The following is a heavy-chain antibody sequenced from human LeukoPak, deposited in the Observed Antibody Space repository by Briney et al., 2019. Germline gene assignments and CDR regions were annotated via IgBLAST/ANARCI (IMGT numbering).Heavy chain of an antibody. V-gene: IGHV3-21*01. CDR2: ISSSSSYI. D-gene: IGHD6-13*01. J-gene: IGHJ6*02. CDR3: ARDFFGIAAAGTNGMDV. CDR1: GFTFSSYW. Sequence: GGSLRLSCAASGFTFSSYWMNWVRQAPGKGLEWVSSISSSSSYIYYADSVKGRFTISRDNAKNSLYLQMNSLRAEDTAVYYCARDFFGIAAAGTNGMDVWGQGTTVTVSS.